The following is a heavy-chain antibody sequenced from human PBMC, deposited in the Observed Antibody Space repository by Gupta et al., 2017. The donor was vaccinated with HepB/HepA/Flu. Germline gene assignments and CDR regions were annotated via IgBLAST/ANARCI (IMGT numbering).Heavy chain of an antibody. D-gene: IGHD1-20*01. Sequence: EVQLVESGGGLVQPGGSLRLSCEASGFSCSKYWMTWVRQAPGKGLEWVANIKENGIDKFYEDSVKGRFAISRDNAKNSLYLQMNGLRSEDTAVYHCARNLTADCWGQGTLVTVSS. CDR3: ARNLTADC. J-gene: IGHJ4*02. V-gene: IGHV3-7*01. CDR1: GFSCSKYW. CDR2: IKENGIDK.